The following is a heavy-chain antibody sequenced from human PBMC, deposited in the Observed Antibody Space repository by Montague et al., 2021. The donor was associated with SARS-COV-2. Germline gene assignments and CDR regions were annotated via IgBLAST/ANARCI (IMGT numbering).Heavy chain of an antibody. CDR1: GFTFSTYT. D-gene: IGHD2-15*01. CDR3: AGDAFYSSGLCSDYGLVI. V-gene: IGHV3-21*01. Sequence: SLRLSCAASGFTFSTYTMTWVRQAPGQGLEWVSSISSSGSYTYYADSVKGRFTISRDNAKNSLFLQINSLRAEDTAVYYCAGDAFYSSGLCSDYGLVIWGQGTMVIVSS. CDR2: ISSSGSYT. J-gene: IGHJ3*02.